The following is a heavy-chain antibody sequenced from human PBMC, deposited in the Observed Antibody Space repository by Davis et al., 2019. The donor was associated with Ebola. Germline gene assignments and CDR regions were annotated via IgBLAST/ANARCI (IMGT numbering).Heavy chain of an antibody. Sequence: GESLKISCTASGLTFSNSWMSWVRQPPGKGLEWVANINQDGSVTNYVNSVKGRFTVSRDNSKNTLYLQMNSLRVEDTAVYYCAKDVRYQLLYQLRPDCFDPWGQGTLVTVSS. D-gene: IGHD2-2*02. V-gene: IGHV3-7*03. J-gene: IGHJ5*02. CDR1: GLTFSNSW. CDR3: AKDVRYQLLYQLRPDCFDP. CDR2: INQDGSVT.